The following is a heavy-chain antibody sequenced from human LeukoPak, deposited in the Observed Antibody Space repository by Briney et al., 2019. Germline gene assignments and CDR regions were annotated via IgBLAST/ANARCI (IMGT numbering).Heavy chain of an antibody. Sequence: GGSLRLSCAASGFTFSNYAMSWVRQAPGKGLEWVSGISAGGDSTYYADSVKGRFTISRYNSKKRMYLQMTRLRVEGTAVYFCATHLRTTVLSGVDYWGQGTLVTVSS. J-gene: IGHJ4*02. CDR2: ISAGGDST. V-gene: IGHV3-23*01. CDR1: GFTFSNYA. CDR3: ATHLRTTVLSGVDY. D-gene: IGHD2-8*02.